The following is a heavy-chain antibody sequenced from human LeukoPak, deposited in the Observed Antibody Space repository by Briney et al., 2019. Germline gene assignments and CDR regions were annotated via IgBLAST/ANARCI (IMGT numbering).Heavy chain of an antibody. V-gene: IGHV3-23*01. J-gene: IGHJ3*02. D-gene: IGHD3-10*01. CDR1: GFTFSSYA. CDR2: ISGIGGST. CDR3: CITMVRGGRLDAFDI. Sequence: GGSLRLSCAASGFTFSSYAMSWVRQAPGKGLEWVSAISGIGGSTYYADSVKGRFTISRDNSKNTLYLQMNSLRAEDTAVYYCCITMVRGGRLDAFDIWGQGTMVTVSS.